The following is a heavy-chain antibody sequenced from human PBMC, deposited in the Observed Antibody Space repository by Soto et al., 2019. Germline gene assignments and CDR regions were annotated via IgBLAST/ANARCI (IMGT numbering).Heavy chain of an antibody. D-gene: IGHD5-12*01. CDR3: ARDRGYSGYDREVFDF. CDR2: ISATGGSA. V-gene: IGHV3-23*01. Sequence: EVQLLQSGGGLVQPGGSLRLSCVASGFTFSSYAMNWVRQAPGKGPEWVSSISATGGSAYYADSVKGRFTISSANSAPTLYLQMDSLRADDTAVYYCARDRGYSGYDREVFDFWGQGTLVTVSS. J-gene: IGHJ4*02. CDR1: GFTFSSYA.